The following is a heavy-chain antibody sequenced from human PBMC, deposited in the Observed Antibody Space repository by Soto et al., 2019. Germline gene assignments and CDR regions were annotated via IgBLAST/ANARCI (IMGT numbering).Heavy chain of an antibody. CDR2: INNDGSST. Sequence: PGRSLRLSCAAAGFTFSSYWMHWVRQAPGKGLVWVSRINNDGSSTTYADSVKGRFTISRDNAKNTLYLQMNSLRDEDRAVYYCAKGSGAQAGLLDYWGQGTPVTVSS. CDR1: GFTFSSYW. V-gene: IGHV3-74*01. J-gene: IGHJ4*02. CDR3: AKGSGAQAGLLDY. D-gene: IGHD6-25*01.